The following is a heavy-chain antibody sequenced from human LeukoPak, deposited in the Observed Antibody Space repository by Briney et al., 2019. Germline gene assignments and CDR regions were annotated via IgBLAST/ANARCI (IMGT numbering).Heavy chain of an antibody. V-gene: IGHV4-39*07. J-gene: IGHJ4*02. CDR3: ARDPHHDDYGDEGFDY. Sequence: SETLSLTCTVSGGSINSSSYYWGWIRQPPGKGLEWIGIMDHSGITYSNPSLRSRVTISLDTSKNQFSLNLSSVTAADTDVYYCARDPHHDDYGDEGFDYWGQGTLVTVSS. D-gene: IGHD4-17*01. CDR2: MDHSGIT. CDR1: GGSINSSSYY.